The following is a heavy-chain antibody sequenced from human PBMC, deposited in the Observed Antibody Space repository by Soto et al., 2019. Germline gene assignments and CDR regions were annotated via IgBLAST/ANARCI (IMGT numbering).Heavy chain of an antibody. V-gene: IGHV4-34*01. D-gene: IGHD3-22*01. CDR1: GGSFSGYY. CDR3: ARRVDHYDSSGDANDI. J-gene: IGHJ3*02. CDR2: INHSGST. Sequence: QLQVQQWGAGLLKPSETLSLTCAVYGGSFSGYYWSWIRQPPGKGLEWIGEINHSGSTSYNPSLKSRVTMSVDTSKNEFSLKLTSVTAADTAVYYCARRVDHYDSSGDANDIWGQGTMVTVSS.